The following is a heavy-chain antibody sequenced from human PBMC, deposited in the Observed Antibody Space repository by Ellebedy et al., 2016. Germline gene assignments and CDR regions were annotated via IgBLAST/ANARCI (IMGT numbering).Heavy chain of an antibody. CDR1: GFTFSSYG. CDR3: ARAGIAARNSGSYFDY. Sequence: GESLKISCAASGFTFSSYGMHWVRQAPGKGLEWVAVIWYDGSNKYYADSVKGRFTISRDNSKNTLYLQMNSLRAEDTAVYYCARAGIAARNSGSYFDYWGQGTLVTVSS. D-gene: IGHD6-6*01. CDR2: IWYDGSNK. J-gene: IGHJ4*02. V-gene: IGHV3-33*08.